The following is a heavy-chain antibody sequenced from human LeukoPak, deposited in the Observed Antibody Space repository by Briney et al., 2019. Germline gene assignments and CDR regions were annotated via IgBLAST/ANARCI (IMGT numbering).Heavy chain of an antibody. CDR3: ARDSSSYYFDY. Sequence: GGSLRLSCAASGFTVTSNHMNWVRQAPGKGLEWVSIIYTGGTTHYANSLKDRFTISRDDSINTLYLQMNSLRAEDTAVYYCARDSSSYYFDYWGQGTLVTVSS. V-gene: IGHV3-66*01. D-gene: IGHD6-6*01. J-gene: IGHJ4*02. CDR1: GFTVTSNH. CDR2: IYTGGTT.